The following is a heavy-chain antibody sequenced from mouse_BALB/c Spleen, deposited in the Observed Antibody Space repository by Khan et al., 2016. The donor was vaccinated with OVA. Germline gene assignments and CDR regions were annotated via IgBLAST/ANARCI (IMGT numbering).Heavy chain of an antibody. CDR2: IYPGSGST. Sequence: LQQPGSELVRPGASVKLSCKASGYTFTSYWMHWVKQRPGQGLEWIGNIYPGSGSTNYDEQFKSKATLNVDTSSSTAYMQLSSLTSDDSAVYYCTRGEYDGDYWGQGTTLTGSS. CDR1: GYTFTSYW. CDR3: TRGEYDGDY. V-gene: IGHV1S22*01. J-gene: IGHJ2*01. D-gene: IGHD2-14*01.